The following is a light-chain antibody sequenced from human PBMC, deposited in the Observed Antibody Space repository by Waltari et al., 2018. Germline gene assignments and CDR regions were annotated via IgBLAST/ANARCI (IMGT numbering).Light chain of an antibody. CDR2: EAS. J-gene: IGLJ2*01. CDR1: SSDAGRSNL. V-gene: IGLV2-23*01. CDR3: CSPANNNTVL. Sequence: HSALTQPASVSGSPGQSITISCSGTSSDAGRSNLVSWYQQYPGKAPKVLIYEASKRPSEVSNRFSGSKSGNTASLTISGLQAEDEADYYCCSPANNNTVLFGGGTKLTVL.